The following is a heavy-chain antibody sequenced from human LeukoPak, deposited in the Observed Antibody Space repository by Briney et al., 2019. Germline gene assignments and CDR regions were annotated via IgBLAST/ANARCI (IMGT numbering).Heavy chain of an antibody. D-gene: IGHD6-19*01. Sequence: GASVKVSCKASGYTFTGYYMHWVRQAPGQGLEWMGWINPNSGGTNYAQKFQGRVTMTRDTSISTAYMELSRLRSDDTAVYYCAREAYSSGWYPAFDIWGQGTMVTVSS. V-gene: IGHV1-2*02. CDR2: INPNSGGT. CDR1: GYTFTGYY. CDR3: AREAYSSGWYPAFDI. J-gene: IGHJ3*02.